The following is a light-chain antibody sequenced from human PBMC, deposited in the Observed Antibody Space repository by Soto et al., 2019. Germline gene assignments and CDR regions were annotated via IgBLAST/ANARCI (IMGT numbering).Light chain of an antibody. J-gene: IGLJ2*01. CDR2: EGS. Sequence: QSALTQPASVSGSPGQSITISCTGTSSDVGSYNLVSWYQQHPGKAPKLMIYEGSKRPSGVSNRFSGSKSGNTASLTISGLQAEDEADYYCCSYAGREVFGGGTKRTVL. CDR1: SSDVGSYNL. CDR3: CSYAGREV. V-gene: IGLV2-23*01.